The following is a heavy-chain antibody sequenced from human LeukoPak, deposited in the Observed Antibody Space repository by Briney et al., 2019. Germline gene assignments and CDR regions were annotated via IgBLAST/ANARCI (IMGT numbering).Heavy chain of an antibody. D-gene: IGHD3-22*01. CDR2: IIPIFGIA. Sequence: SVKVSCKASGGTFSSYAISWVRQAPGQGLEWMGRIIPIFGIANYAQKFQGRVTITADKSTSTAYMELSSLRSEDTAVYYCARQTHYYDSSGYYPYWGQGTLVTVPS. CDR3: ARQTHYYDSSGYYPY. V-gene: IGHV1-69*04. CDR1: GGTFSSYA. J-gene: IGHJ4*02.